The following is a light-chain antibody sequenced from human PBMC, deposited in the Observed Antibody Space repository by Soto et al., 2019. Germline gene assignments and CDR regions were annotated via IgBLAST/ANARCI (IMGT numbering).Light chain of an antibody. Sequence: EIVMTQSPATLSVSPGERATLSCRASQSVSSNLAWYQQKPGQAPRLLIYGASTRATGIPARFSGSGSGTEFTLTISSLQSEDFVVYYCQQYNNWPPWTFGQGTKVDNK. CDR1: QSVSSN. J-gene: IGKJ1*01. CDR3: QQYNNWPPWT. V-gene: IGKV3-15*01. CDR2: GAS.